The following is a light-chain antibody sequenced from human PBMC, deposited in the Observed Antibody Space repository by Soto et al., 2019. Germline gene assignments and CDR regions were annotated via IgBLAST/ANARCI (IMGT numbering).Light chain of an antibody. CDR3: SSYTTSNTRQIV. CDR2: DVS. J-gene: IGLJ1*01. CDR1: SSDLGGYNY. V-gene: IGLV2-14*03. Sequence: PRSRSPGKKNTISCTGNSSDLGGYNYVSWYQHHPGKAPKLMIFDVSNRPSGVSNRFSGSKSGNTASLTISGLQPEDEADYYCSSYTTSNTRQIVFGTGTKVTVL.